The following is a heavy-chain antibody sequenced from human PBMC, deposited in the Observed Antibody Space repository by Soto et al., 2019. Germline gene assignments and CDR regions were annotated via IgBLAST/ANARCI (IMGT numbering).Heavy chain of an antibody. CDR2: ISGSGGST. Sequence: PGGSLRLSCAASGFTFSSYAMSWVRQAPGKGLEWVSAISGSGGSTYYADSVKGRFTISRDNSKNTLYLQMNSLRAEDTAVYYCALVDFWSGYYAHWGQGTLVTVSS. J-gene: IGHJ4*02. D-gene: IGHD3-3*01. V-gene: IGHV3-23*01. CDR1: GFTFSSYA. CDR3: ALVDFWSGYYAH.